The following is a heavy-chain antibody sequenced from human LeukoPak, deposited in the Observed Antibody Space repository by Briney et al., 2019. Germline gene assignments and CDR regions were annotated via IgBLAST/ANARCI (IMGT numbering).Heavy chain of an antibody. V-gene: IGHV4-34*01. CDR2: INHSGST. J-gene: IGHJ4*02. CDR1: GGSFSGYY. Sequence: SETLSLTCAVYGGSFSGYYWSWIRQPPGKELEWIGEINHSGSTNYNPSLKSRVTISVDTSKNQFSLKLSSVTAADTAVYYCARLPVGYWGQGTLVTVSS. CDR3: ARLPVGY.